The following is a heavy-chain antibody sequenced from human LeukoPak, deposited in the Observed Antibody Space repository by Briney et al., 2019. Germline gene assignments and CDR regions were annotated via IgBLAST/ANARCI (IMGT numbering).Heavy chain of an antibody. CDR1: GFTFSSSA. D-gene: IGHD3-10*01. CDR2: ISYDGSNK. J-gene: IGHJ6*02. Sequence: GGSLLLSCAASGFTFSSSAMHWVRQAPGKGLEWVAVISYDGSNKYYADSVKGRFTISRDNSKNTLYLQMNSLRAKDTAVYYCARSMVRGIIKYYYYGMDVWGQGTTVTVSS. V-gene: IGHV3-30*04. CDR3: ARSMVRGIIKYYYYGMDV.